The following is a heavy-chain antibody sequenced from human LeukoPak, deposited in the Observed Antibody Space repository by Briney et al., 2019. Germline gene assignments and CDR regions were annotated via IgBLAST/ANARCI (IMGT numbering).Heavy chain of an antibody. CDR3: ARDHYDFWSGYLSGNWFDP. V-gene: IGHV4-4*07. Sequence: SETLSLTCTVSGGSISSYYWSWIRQPAGKGLEWIGRIYTSGSTNYNPSLKSRVTMSVDTSKNQFSLKLSSVTAADTAVYYCARDHYDFWSGYLSGNWFDPWGQGTLVTVSS. CDR2: IYTSGST. CDR1: GGSISSYY. J-gene: IGHJ5*02. D-gene: IGHD3-3*01.